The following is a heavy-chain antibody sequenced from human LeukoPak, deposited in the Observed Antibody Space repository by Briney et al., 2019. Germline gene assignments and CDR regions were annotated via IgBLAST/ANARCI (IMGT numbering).Heavy chain of an antibody. J-gene: IGHJ4*02. CDR1: GFTFDDYG. CDR3: ARGGASCGGDCLDY. Sequence: GGSLRLSCASSGFTFDDYGMSWVRQAPGKGLEWVAVISYDGSNKYYADSVKGRFTISRDNSKNSLYLQMNSLRAEDTAVYYCARGGASCGGDCLDYWGQGTLVTVSS. V-gene: IGHV3-30*03. D-gene: IGHD2-21*02. CDR2: ISYDGSNK.